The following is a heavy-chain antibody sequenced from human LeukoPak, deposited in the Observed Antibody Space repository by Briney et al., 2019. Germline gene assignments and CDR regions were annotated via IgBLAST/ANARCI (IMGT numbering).Heavy chain of an antibody. CDR2: ISPSGTDI. CDR1: GFTFTDTY. CDR3: ARDRSGWYRNYYYYMDV. Sequence: GGSLRLSCAVSGFTFTDTYMTWIRQAPGKGLESLSYISPSGTDISYADSVKGRFTISRDNAKNSLYLQMNSLRAKDTAVYYCARDRSGWYRNYYYYMDVWGKGTTVTVSS. D-gene: IGHD6-19*01. J-gene: IGHJ6*03. V-gene: IGHV3-11*04.